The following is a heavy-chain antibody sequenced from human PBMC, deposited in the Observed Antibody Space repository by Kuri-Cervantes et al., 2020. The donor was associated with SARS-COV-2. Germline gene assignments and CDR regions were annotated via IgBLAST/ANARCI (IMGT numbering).Heavy chain of an antibody. V-gene: IGHV4-59*01. D-gene: IGHD6-13*01. J-gene: IGHJ4*02. CDR1: GGSFSGYY. CDR2: IYYSGST. CDR3: ARAIAAAAPFDY. Sequence: SCAVYGGSFSGYYWSWIRQPPGKGLEWIGYIYYSGSTNYNPSLKSRVTISVDTSKNQFSLKLSSVTAADTAVYYCARAIAAAAPFDYWGQGTLVTVSS.